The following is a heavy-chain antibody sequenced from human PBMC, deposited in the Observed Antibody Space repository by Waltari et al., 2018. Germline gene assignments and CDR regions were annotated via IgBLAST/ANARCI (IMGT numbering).Heavy chain of an antibody. Sequence: QVQLQQWGAGLLKPSETLSLTCAVYGGSFSGYYWSWIRQPPGKGLEWIGEINHRGSTNDNPSLKSRVTISVDTSKNQFSLKLSSGTAADTAVYYCAHRGTYYYDSSGYSPFDYWGQGTLVTVSS. J-gene: IGHJ4*02. D-gene: IGHD3-22*01. V-gene: IGHV4-34*01. CDR2: INHRGST. CDR1: GGSFSGYY. CDR3: AHRGTYYYDSSGYSPFDY.